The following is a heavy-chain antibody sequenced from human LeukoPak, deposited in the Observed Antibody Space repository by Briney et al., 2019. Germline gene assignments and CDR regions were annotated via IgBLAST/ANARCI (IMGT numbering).Heavy chain of an antibody. J-gene: IGHJ3*02. V-gene: IGHV4-34*01. D-gene: IGHD5-18*01. CDR2: INHSGST. Sequence: SETLSLTCAVYGGSFSGYYWSWIRQPPGKGLEWIGEINHSGSTNYHPSLQSRVTISVDTSKDQVSLKLSSVTAADTEVYYCARGTLWPGSFDIWGQGTMVTVSS. CDR1: GGSFSGYY. CDR3: ARGTLWPGSFDI.